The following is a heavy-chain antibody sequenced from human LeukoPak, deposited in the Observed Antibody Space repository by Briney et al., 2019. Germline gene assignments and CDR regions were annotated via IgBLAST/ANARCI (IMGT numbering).Heavy chain of an antibody. Sequence: SSETLSLTCAVYGGSFSGYYWSWIRQPPGKGLEWIGEINHSGSTNYNPSLKSRVTISVDTSKNQFSLKLSSVTAADTAVYCCARGPSGPGYYGMDVWGQGTTVTVSS. CDR2: INHSGST. V-gene: IGHV4-34*01. CDR1: GGSFSGYY. CDR3: ARGPSGPGYYGMDV. D-gene: IGHD3-10*01. J-gene: IGHJ6*02.